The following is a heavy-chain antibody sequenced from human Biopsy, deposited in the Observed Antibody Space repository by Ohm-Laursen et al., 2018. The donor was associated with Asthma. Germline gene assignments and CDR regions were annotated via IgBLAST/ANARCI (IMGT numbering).Heavy chain of an antibody. J-gene: IGHJ5*02. CDR3: ARVRKDYYDSSGLSGGWFDP. Sequence: EASVKVSCNASGYTFTNYAIHWVRQAPGQRPEWMGWINAGNGNTKYSQKFQGRVTITRDTSATTAYMELSSLRSEDTAVYYCARVRKDYYDSSGLSGGWFDPWGQGTLVTVSS. CDR1: GYTFTNYA. CDR2: INAGNGNT. V-gene: IGHV1-3*01. D-gene: IGHD3-22*01.